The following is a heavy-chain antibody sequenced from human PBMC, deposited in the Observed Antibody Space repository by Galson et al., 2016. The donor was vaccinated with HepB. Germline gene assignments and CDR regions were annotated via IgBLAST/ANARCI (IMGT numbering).Heavy chain of an antibody. CDR3: ARDRIIMLRGVTNWLDP. Sequence: SLRLSCAASGFSFSNYNMNWVRQAPGKGPEWVSSISGTSTHIYYADSVKGRFTISRDNAKNSLYLQMNSLRAEDTATYYCARDRIIMLRGVTNWLDPWGQGTLVTVSS. CDR1: GFSFSNYN. D-gene: IGHD3-10*01. CDR2: ISGTSTHI. V-gene: IGHV3-21*01. J-gene: IGHJ5*02.